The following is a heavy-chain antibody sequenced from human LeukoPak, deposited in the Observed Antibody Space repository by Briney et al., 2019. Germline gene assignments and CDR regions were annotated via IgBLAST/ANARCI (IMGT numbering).Heavy chain of an antibody. CDR2: IWYDGSNK. V-gene: IGHV3-33*01. CDR3: ARAVRDLSIDY. D-gene: IGHD3-3*01. CDR1: GFTFTSHG. J-gene: IGHJ4*02. Sequence: PGRSLRLSCAASGFTFTSHGMHWVRQSPGKGLEWVAIIWYDGSNKYYTDSVKGRFTISRDDSKNTLYLQMSSLRAEDTAVYYCARAVRDLSIDYWGQGTLVTVSS.